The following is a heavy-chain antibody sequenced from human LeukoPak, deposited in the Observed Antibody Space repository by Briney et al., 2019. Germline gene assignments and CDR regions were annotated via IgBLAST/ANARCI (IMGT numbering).Heavy chain of an antibody. CDR1: GFTFDDYA. CDR2: ISWNSGSI. Sequence: GGSLRLSCAASGFTFDDYAMHWVRQAPGKGLEWVSGISWNSGSIGYADSVKGRFTISRDNAKNSLYLQMNSLRAEDTDLYYCAKDRTRMLTDAFDIWGQGTLVTVS. CDR3: AKDRTRMLTDAFDI. D-gene: IGHD2-8*01. V-gene: IGHV3-9*01. J-gene: IGHJ3*02.